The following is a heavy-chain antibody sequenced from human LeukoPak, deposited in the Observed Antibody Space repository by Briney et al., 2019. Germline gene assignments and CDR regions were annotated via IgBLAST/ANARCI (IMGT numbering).Heavy chain of an antibody. J-gene: IGHJ4*02. Sequence: SVKVSCKASGGTFSSYAISWVRQAPGQGLEWMGGIIPIFGTANYAQKFQGRVTMTTDTSTSTAYMELRSLRSDDTAVYFCVRITIFVDYFDYWGQGTLVTVSS. CDR1: GGTFSSYA. V-gene: IGHV1-69*05. CDR2: IIPIFGTA. CDR3: VRITIFVDYFDY. D-gene: IGHD3-3*01.